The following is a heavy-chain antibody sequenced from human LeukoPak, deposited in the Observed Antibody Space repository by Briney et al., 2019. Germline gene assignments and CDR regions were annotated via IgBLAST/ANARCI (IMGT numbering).Heavy chain of an antibody. CDR1: GVSINSYY. CDR3: TRDSGTTGVVKFDP. Sequence: SETLSLTCTVSGVSINSYYWSWLRQPAERGLEWLGRIYASGSTTYNPSLRSRVAISMDTSKNQFSLRLTSVTAADTAVYYCTRDSGTTGVVKFDPWGQGILVTVSS. J-gene: IGHJ5*02. CDR2: IYASGST. V-gene: IGHV4-4*07. D-gene: IGHD4-23*01.